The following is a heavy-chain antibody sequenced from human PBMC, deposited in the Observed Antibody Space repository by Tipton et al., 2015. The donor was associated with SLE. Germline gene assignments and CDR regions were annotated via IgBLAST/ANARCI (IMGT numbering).Heavy chain of an antibody. Sequence: LRLSCTVSGGSINSYYWSWIRQPPGKGLEWIGYIYYSGSTNYNPSLKSRVTISVDTSKNQFSLKLSSVTAADTAVYYCARVGIAVAGTNYYYGMDVWGQGTTVTVSS. V-gene: IGHV4-59*01. CDR3: ARVGIAVAGTNYYYGMDV. J-gene: IGHJ6*02. CDR2: IYYSGST. CDR1: GGSINSYY. D-gene: IGHD6-19*01.